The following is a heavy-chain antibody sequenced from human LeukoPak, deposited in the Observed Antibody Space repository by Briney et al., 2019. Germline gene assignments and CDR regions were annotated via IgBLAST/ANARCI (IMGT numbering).Heavy chain of an antibody. Sequence: SETLSLTCTVSGGSISSYYWSWIRQPPGKGLEWIGYIYYSGSTNYNPSLKSRVTISVDTSKDQFSLKLSSVTAADTAVYYCARSTYYYDSSGYSYYYYYGMDVWGQGTTVTVSS. CDR1: GGSISSYY. CDR2: IYYSGST. CDR3: ARSTYYYDSSGYSYYYYYGMDV. V-gene: IGHV4-59*08. J-gene: IGHJ6*02. D-gene: IGHD3-22*01.